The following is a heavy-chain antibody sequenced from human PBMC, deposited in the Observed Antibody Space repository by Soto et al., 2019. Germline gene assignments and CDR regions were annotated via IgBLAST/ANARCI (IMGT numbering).Heavy chain of an antibody. CDR1: GGTFSSNG. CDR2: VIPVHGTA. J-gene: IGHJ6*02. D-gene: IGHD2-8*01. Sequence: QVQLVQSGAEVKKPGSSVKVSCKASGGTFSSNGISWVRQAPGQGLEWMGGVIPVHGTASYAQNFQGRVTMTADESTSTAYMELSSLRSEDTAVYYCARTRYCTIGICLMPRDYYGMDVWGQGTTVTVSS. V-gene: IGHV1-69*01. CDR3: ARTRYCTIGICLMPRDYYGMDV.